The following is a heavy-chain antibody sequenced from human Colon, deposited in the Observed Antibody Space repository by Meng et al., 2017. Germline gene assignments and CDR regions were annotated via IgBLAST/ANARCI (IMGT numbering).Heavy chain of an antibody. V-gene: IGHV1-3*01. D-gene: IGHD3-10*01. Sequence: QFHLLQSETEVKKPGASVKLSCKTSGFTFTTYAIQWVRQAPGQRPQWLGWISVGNGNTKYSQHFQDRVIITRDTSASTAYMELSSLKSEDTAVYYCARDLYGSGRFDYWGQGTLVTVSS. J-gene: IGHJ4*02. CDR2: ISVGNGNT. CDR1: GFTFTTYA. CDR3: ARDLYGSGRFDY.